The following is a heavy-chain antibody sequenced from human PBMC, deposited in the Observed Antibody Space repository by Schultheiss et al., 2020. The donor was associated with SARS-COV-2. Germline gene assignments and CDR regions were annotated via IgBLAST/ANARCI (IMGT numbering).Heavy chain of an antibody. Sequence: SETLSLTCSVSGSSITGFFWTWIRQPPGKGLDPIENIYFTGITKYNPSLKSRVTISIDTSKNQFSLKLGSVTAADTAVYFCARATRVESLFSVRGGSFDFWGRGALVTVSS. CDR1: GSSITGFF. CDR3: ARATRVESLFSVRGGSFDF. J-gene: IGHJ4*02. D-gene: IGHD5-24*01. V-gene: IGHV4-59*01. CDR2: IYFTGIT.